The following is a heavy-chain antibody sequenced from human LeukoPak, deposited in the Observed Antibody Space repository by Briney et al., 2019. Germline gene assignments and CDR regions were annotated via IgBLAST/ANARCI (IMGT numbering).Heavy chain of an antibody. CDR3: ATVVPESYYYDSSGYYFNY. CDR2: FDPEDGET. J-gene: IGHJ4*02. Sequence: ASVKVSCKVSGYTLTELSMHWVRQAPGKGLEWMGGFDPEDGETIYAQKFQGRVTMTEDTSTDTAYTELSSLRSEDTAVYYCATVVPESYYYDSSGYYFNYWGQGTLVTVSS. D-gene: IGHD3-22*01. V-gene: IGHV1-24*01. CDR1: GYTLTELS.